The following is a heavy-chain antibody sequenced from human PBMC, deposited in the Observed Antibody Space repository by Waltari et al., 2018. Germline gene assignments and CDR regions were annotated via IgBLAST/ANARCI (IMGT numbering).Heavy chain of an antibody. V-gene: IGHV3-23*01. D-gene: IGHD5-12*01. CDR1: GFTFGIYA. CDR2: INRTGGST. CDR3: AKGSDGYKDYYVDV. J-gene: IGHJ6*03. Sequence: EVQLLETGGGLAQLGGSLRLSCAASGFTFGIYAMSWVRLGPGKGLEWIDEINRTGGSTHYADSVKGRFTISRDNSKNSLYLQMNSLRAEDTATYYCAKGSDGYKDYYVDVWGKGTTVTISS.